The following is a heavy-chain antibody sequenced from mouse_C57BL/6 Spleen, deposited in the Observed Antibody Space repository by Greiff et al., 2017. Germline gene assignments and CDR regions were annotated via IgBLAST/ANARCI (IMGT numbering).Heavy chain of an antibody. CDR3: ARGYYYGIDY. Sequence: EVQLQQSGPELVKPGASVKIPCKASGYTFTAYNMDWVKQSHGKSLEWIGDINPNNGGTIYNQKFKGKATLTVDKSSSTAYMELRSLTSEDTAVYYCARGYYYGIDYWGQGTTLTVSS. CDR1: GYTFTAYN. J-gene: IGHJ2*01. CDR2: INPNNGGT. V-gene: IGHV1-18*01. D-gene: IGHD1-1*01.